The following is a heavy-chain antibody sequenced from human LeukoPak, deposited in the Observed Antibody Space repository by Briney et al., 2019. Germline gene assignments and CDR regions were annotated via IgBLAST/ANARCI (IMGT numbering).Heavy chain of an antibody. CDR2: IIPILGIA. J-gene: IGHJ4*02. CDR1: GGTFSSYA. Sequence: SVKVSCKASGGTFSSYAISWVRQAPGQGLEWMGRIIPILGIANYAQKFQGRVTITADKSTSTAYMELSSLRSEDTAVYYCARVSYDSSGYYSDYWGQGTLVTVSS. CDR3: ARVSYDSSGYYSDY. D-gene: IGHD3-22*01. V-gene: IGHV1-69*04.